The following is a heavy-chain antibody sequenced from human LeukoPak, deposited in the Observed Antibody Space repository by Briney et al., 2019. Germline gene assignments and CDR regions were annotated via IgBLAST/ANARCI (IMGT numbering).Heavy chain of an antibody. CDR2: ISGSGGST. V-gene: IGHV3-23*01. CDR3: AKAYSYGYRAFDY. Sequence: PGASLRLSGAASGFTFSSYAMSWVRQAPGKGLEWVSAISGSGGSTYYADSVKGRFTISRDNSKNTLYLQMNSLRAEDTAVYYCAKAYSYGYRAFDYWGQGTLVTVSS. CDR1: GFTFSSYA. D-gene: IGHD5-18*01. J-gene: IGHJ4*02.